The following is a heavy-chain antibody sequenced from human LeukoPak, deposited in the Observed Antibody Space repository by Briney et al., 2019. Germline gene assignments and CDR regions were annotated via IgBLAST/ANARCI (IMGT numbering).Heavy chain of an antibody. CDR1: GGSISNTNYY. D-gene: IGHD4-11*01. J-gene: IGHJ5*02. V-gene: IGHV4-39*01. Sequence: PSETLSLTCTVSGGSISNTNYYWGWIRQPPGKGLKWIGSIYYSGSTYYNPSLKSRVTISLDTSRNQYSLKLKSLTAADTAVYYCASRDIYNNYWFDPWGQGTLVTVSS. CDR2: IYYSGST. CDR3: ASRDIYNNYWFDP.